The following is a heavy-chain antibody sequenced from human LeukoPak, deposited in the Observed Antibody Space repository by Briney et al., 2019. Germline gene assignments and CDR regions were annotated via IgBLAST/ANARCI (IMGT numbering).Heavy chain of an antibody. D-gene: IGHD1-26*01. J-gene: IGHJ4*02. CDR1: GFTFDDYG. Sequence: PGGSLRLSCAASGFTFDDYGMSWVRQAPGKGLEWVSGINWNGGSTGYADSVKGRLTISRDNAKNTLYLQMNSLRAEDTALYYCARDSHSLGATDMIDYWGQGTLVTVSS. V-gene: IGHV3-20*04. CDR2: INWNGGST. CDR3: ARDSHSLGATDMIDY.